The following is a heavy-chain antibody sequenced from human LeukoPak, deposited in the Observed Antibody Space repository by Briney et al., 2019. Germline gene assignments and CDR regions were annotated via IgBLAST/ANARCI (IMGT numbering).Heavy chain of an antibody. Sequence: PGGSPRLSCAASGFTFSSYSMDWVRQAPGKGLEWVSYISSSSGTIYYIDAVKGRFTISRDNAKNSLYLQMDSLRDEDTAVYYCARYCSGGYCYSPFSFDYWGQGTLVTVSS. CDR3: ARYCSGGYCYSPFSFDY. CDR1: GFTFSSYS. J-gene: IGHJ4*02. CDR2: ISSSSGTI. V-gene: IGHV3-48*02. D-gene: IGHD2-15*01.